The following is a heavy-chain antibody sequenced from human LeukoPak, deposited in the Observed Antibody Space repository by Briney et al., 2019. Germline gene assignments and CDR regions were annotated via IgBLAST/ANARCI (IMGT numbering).Heavy chain of an antibody. CDR2: IYTSGST. J-gene: IGHJ4*02. Sequence: SETRSLTCTVSGGSISSGSYYWSWIRQPAGKGLEWIGRIYTSGSTNYNPSLKSRVTISVDTSKNQFSLKLSSVTAADTAVYYCARGRDSSLDYWGQGTLVTVSS. CDR1: GGSISSGSYY. V-gene: IGHV4-61*02. CDR3: ARGRDSSLDY. D-gene: IGHD6-13*01.